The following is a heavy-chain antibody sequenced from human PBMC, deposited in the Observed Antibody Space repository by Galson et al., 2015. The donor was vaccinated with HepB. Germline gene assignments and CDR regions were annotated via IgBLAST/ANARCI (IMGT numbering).Heavy chain of an antibody. Sequence: SLRLSCAASGFTFSSYDMIWVRPPPGKGLEWVSSISSSTNHIYYADSVRGRFTISRDNSKNSLYLQMNSLRAEDTAVYYCVRNPPLGTPFDYWGQGTLVTVSS. CDR3: VRNPPLGTPFDY. J-gene: IGHJ4*02. D-gene: IGHD7-27*01. CDR1: GFTFSSYD. CDR2: ISSSTNHI. V-gene: IGHV3-21*01.